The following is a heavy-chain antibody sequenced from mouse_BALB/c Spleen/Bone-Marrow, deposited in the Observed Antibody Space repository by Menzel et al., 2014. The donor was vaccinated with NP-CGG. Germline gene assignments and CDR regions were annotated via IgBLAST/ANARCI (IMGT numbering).Heavy chain of an antibody. J-gene: IGHJ2*01. Sequence: VQLKESGAELVKPGAPVKLSCTASGFNIKDTYMHWVKQRPEQGLEWIGRIDPANGNAKYDPKFQGKATITADTSPNTAYLQLSSLTSEDTAVYYCARYRLGTYFDFWGQGTTLTVSS. CDR1: GFNIKDTY. V-gene: IGHV14-3*02. CDR2: IDPANGNA. CDR3: ARYRLGTYFDF. D-gene: IGHD2-14*01.